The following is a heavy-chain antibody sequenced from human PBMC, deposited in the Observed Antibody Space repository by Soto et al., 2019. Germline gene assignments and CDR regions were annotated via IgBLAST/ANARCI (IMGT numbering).Heavy chain of an antibody. CDR1: GGSISSSSYY. CDR2: VYYSGGA. CDR3: GRVVEGATRHTDLDS. J-gene: IGHJ5*01. D-gene: IGHD2-21*01. V-gene: IGHV4-39*01. Sequence: KPSETLSLTCTVSGGSISSSSYYWSWIRQPPGKGLEFIGTVYYSGGAHYNSSLKSRVTISVDTANNQVSLRMRSLTAADTAVYYCGRVVEGATRHTDLDSWGQGTLVTVSS.